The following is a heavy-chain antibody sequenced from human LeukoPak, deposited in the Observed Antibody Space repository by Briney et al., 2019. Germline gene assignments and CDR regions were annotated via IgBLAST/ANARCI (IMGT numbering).Heavy chain of an antibody. Sequence: ASVKVSCKASGYTFIDYGVSWVRQAPGQGQEWMGWIDTYRHSTNYAQNLQGRVSLTTDTSTTTVYLELRSLRSDDTAMYYCARDARYSGYDSAFDVWGQGTMVTVSS. CDR3: ARDARYSGYDSAFDV. J-gene: IGHJ3*01. CDR2: IDTYRHST. D-gene: IGHD5-12*01. V-gene: IGHV1-18*01. CDR1: GYTFIDYG.